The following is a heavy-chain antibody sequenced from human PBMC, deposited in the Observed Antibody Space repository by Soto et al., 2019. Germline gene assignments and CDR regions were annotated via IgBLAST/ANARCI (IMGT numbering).Heavy chain of an antibody. D-gene: IGHD3-10*01. CDR2: INPYSGVA. V-gene: IGHV1-2*02. Sequence: APVKVSRKASGNKFTPYYMHSGRQAPGQGREWMGWINPYSGVANYSRNFQGRVTMTSDTPITTAYMELSSLRSDDTAVYYCAKDGTARGHNPFDPWGQGTLVTVS. CDR3: AKDGTARGHNPFDP. CDR1: GNKFTPYY. J-gene: IGHJ5*02.